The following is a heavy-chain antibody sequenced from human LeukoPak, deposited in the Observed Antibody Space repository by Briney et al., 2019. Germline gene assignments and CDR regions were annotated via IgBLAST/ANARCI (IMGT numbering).Heavy chain of an antibody. CDR3: GLSHYYYYYMDV. D-gene: IGHD3-16*01. CDR2: IRQDASEK. CDR1: GFTFSNYW. V-gene: IGHV3-7*01. J-gene: IGHJ6*03. Sequence: PGGSLRLSCAASGFTFSNYWMSWVRQAPGKGLEWVANIRQDASEKYFADSVKGRFTISRDNANNSLYLHMNSLRAEDTAVCYCGLSHYYYYYMDVWGKGTTVTISS.